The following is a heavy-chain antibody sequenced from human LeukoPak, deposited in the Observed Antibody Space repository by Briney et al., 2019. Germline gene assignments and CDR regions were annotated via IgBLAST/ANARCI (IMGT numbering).Heavy chain of an antibody. CDR2: ISGSGGST. Sequence: GGSLRLSCAASGFTFRNYAMSWVRQAPGKGLEWVSAISGSGGSTYYADSVKGRFTISRDNSKNTLYLQMNSLRAEDTAVYYCAKGGEKTIFGVVIKNPLDYWGQGTLVTVSS. V-gene: IGHV3-23*01. CDR1: GFTFRNYA. J-gene: IGHJ4*02. CDR3: AKGGEKTIFGVVIKNPLDY. D-gene: IGHD3-3*01.